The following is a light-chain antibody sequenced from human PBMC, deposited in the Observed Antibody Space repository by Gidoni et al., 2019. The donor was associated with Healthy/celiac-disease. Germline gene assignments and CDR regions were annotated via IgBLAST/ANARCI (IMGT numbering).Light chain of an antibody. CDR3: QQRSNWPPFT. Sequence: IVLTHSPATLSLSPGERATLSCRASQSVSSYLAWYQQKPGQAPRLLIYDASNRATGIPARFSGSGSGTDFTLTISSLEPEDFAVYYCQQRSNWPPFTFGPXTKVDIK. J-gene: IGKJ3*01. CDR1: QSVSSY. CDR2: DAS. V-gene: IGKV3-11*01.